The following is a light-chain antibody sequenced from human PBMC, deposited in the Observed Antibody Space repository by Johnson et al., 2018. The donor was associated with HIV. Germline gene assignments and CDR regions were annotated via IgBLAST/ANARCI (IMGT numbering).Light chain of an antibody. V-gene: IGLV1-51*01. Sequence: QSVLTQPPSVSAAPGQKVTISCSGSSSNIGNTYVSWYQQLPGTAPKLLIYDNNRRPSGIPDRFSGSKSGTSATLGITGLPTGDEADYYCGTWDSRLRAGGANYVFGTGTKVTVL. J-gene: IGLJ1*01. CDR3: GTWDSRLRAGGANYV. CDR2: DNN. CDR1: SSNIGNTY.